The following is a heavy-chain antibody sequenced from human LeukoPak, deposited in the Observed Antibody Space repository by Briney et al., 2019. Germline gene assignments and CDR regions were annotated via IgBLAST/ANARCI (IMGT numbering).Heavy chain of an antibody. CDR3: ARATLQLERRPFHY. CDR1: GGSFSGYY. D-gene: IGHD1-1*01. V-gene: IGHV4-34*01. CDR2: INHSGST. J-gene: IGHJ4*02. Sequence: PSETLSLTCAVYGGSFSGYYWSWIRQPPGKGLAWIGEINHSGSTNYNPSLKSRVTISVDTSKNQFSLKLSSVTAADTAVYYCARATLQLERRPFHYWGQGTLVTVSS.